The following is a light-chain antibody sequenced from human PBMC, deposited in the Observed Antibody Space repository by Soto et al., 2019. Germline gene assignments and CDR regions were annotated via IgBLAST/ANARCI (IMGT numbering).Light chain of an antibody. J-gene: IGKJ4*01. Sequence: DIQMTQSPSSLSASVGDRVTITCRASQSISTFLNWYQQKPGRAPNLLIFGASSLQSGVPSRFSGSGSGTDFTLTISGLQPEDVATYYCQRSFTTRPTFGGGNKVEVE. CDR3: QRSFTTRPT. CDR2: GAS. V-gene: IGKV1-39*01. CDR1: QSISTF.